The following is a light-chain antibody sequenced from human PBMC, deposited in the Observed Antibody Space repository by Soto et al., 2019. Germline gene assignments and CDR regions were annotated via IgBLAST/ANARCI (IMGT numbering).Light chain of an antibody. Sequence: DVVMTQSPDSLAVSLGERATINCKSSQSVLYSSNNKNYLAWYQQKPGQPPKLLIYWAFTRESGVPDRFSGSGSGTDFTLTISSLQAEDVAVYYCHQYYSSPHTFGQGTKLEIK. CDR1: QSVLYSSNNKNY. CDR3: HQYYSSPHT. V-gene: IGKV4-1*01. J-gene: IGKJ2*01. CDR2: WAF.